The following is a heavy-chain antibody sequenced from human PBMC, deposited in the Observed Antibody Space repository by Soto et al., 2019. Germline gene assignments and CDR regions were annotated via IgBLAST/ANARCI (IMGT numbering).Heavy chain of an antibody. CDR2: IYHSGST. Sequence: SETLSLTCAVSGGSISSSNWWSWVRQPPGKGLEWIGEIYHSGSTNYNPSLESRVTISVDKSKNQFSLKLSSVTAADTAVYYCASSSYYDSAGGFDPWGQGTLVTVSS. CDR1: GGSISSSNW. J-gene: IGHJ5*02. V-gene: IGHV4-4*02. D-gene: IGHD3-22*01. CDR3: ASSSYYDSAGGFDP.